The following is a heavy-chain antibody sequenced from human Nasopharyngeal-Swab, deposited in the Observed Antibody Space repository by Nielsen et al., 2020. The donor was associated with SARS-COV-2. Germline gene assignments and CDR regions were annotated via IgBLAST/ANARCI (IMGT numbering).Heavy chain of an antibody. J-gene: IGHJ4*02. D-gene: IGHD1-14*01. CDR2: INHSGTT. Sequence: ETLSLTCSVSGGSLSKYHWSWIRQAPGKGLEWIGEINHSGTTNYNPSLKSRVSISIDMSENQISLKLKMTSVTAADTAVYYCGTVAVSEDWGQGSLVTVSS. CDR1: GGSLSKYH. V-gene: IGHV4-34*01. CDR3: GTVAVSED.